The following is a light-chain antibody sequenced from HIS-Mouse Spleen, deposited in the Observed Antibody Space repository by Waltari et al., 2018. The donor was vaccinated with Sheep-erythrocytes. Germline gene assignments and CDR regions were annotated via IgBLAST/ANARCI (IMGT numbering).Light chain of an antibody. V-gene: IGLV2-11*01. J-gene: IGLJ1*01. CDR2: DVS. CDR3: CSYAGSYNYV. Sequence: RSVSGSPGQSVTISCTGTSSDVGGYNSVSWYQQHPGKAPKLMIYDVSKRPSGVPDRFSGSKSGNTASLTISGLQAEDEADYYCCSYAGSYNYVFGTGTKVTVL. CDR1: SSDVGGYNS.